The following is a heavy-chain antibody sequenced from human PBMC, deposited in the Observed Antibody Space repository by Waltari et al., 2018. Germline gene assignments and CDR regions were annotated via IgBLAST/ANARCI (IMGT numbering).Heavy chain of an antibody. CDR3: ARNPRYDSPD. CDR1: GFTVSNNY. J-gene: IGHJ4*02. V-gene: IGHV3-66*02. D-gene: IGHD3-22*01. CDR2: IDSGGDT. Sequence: EVQLAESGGGLVQPGGSLRISCAASGFTVSNNYMSWVRQAPGKGLEWVSLIDSGGDTQYAESVKGRFSSSRDKSKNTLYLQMNSLRVEDTAVYYCARNPRYDSPDWGQGTLVTVSS.